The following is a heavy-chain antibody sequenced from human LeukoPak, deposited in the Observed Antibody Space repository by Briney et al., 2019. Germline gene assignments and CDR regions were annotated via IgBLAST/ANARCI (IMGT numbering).Heavy chain of an antibody. J-gene: IGHJ6*03. CDR2: IYTSGST. Sequence: SETLSLTCTVSGGSISSYYWSWIRQPPGKGLEWIGYIYTSGSTNYNPSLKSRVTISVDTSKNQFSLKLSSVTAADTAGYYCARLYSGYVGYYMDVWGKGTTVTVSS. V-gene: IGHV4-4*09. CDR3: ARLYSGYVGYYMDV. D-gene: IGHD5-12*01. CDR1: GGSISSYY.